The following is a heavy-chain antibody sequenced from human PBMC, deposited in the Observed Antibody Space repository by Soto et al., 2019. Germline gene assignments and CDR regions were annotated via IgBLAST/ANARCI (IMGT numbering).Heavy chain of an antibody. CDR3: ARVGYDYVWGSYPNPPYYYYGMDV. D-gene: IGHD3-16*02. V-gene: IGHV1-2*04. CDR1: GYTFTGYY. J-gene: IGHJ6*02. Sequence: ASVKVSCKASGYTFTGYYMHWVRQAPGQGLEWMGWINPNSGGTNYAQKFQGWVTMTRDTSISAAYMELSRLRSDDTAVYYCARVGYDYVWGSYPNPPYYYYGMDVSGQGTTVTVSS. CDR2: INPNSGGT.